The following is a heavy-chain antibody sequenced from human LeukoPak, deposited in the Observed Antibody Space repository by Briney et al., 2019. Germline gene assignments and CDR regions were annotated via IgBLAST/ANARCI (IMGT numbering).Heavy chain of an antibody. CDR3: ARDMQLST. J-gene: IGHJ3*01. CDR1: GFTFSGSA. Sequence: GGSLRLSCAASGFTFSGSAMSWVRQAPGEGLEWVSLINSGANSYYTDSVRGRFTISSDNSNDTLFLQMNSLRAEDTAIYYCARDMQLSTWGLGTMVTVSS. D-gene: IGHD3-16*02. V-gene: IGHV3-23*01. CDR2: INSGANS.